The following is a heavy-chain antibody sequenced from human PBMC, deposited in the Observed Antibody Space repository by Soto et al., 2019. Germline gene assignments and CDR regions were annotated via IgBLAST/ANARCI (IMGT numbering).Heavy chain of an antibody. CDR1: GYTFTSYA. J-gene: IGHJ5*02. CDR3: ARDGVAAYTSEPNWFDP. Sequence: QVQLVQSGSELKKPGASVKVSCKASGYTFTSYAMNWVRQAPGQGLEWMGWINTNTGNPTYAQGFTGRFVFSLDTSXSXXYLQICSLKAEDTAVYYCARDGVAAYTSEPNWFDPWGQGTLVTVSS. V-gene: IGHV7-4-1*01. D-gene: IGHD3-3*01. CDR2: INTNTGNP.